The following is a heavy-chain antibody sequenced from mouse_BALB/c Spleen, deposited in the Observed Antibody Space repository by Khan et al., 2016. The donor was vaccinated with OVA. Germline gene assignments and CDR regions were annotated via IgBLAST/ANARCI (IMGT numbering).Heavy chain of an antibody. CDR3: ARWATWYVEV. Sequence: QVQLQQSGAELVRPGTSVKISCKASGYTFTNFWLGWVKQRSGHGLEWIGDIYPGGGFTNYNEKFKGKATLTTGTSSSTVYMQLSGLTSEGSAVYLCARWATWYVEVWGAGTTVTVSS. J-gene: IGHJ1*01. CDR2: IYPGGGFT. V-gene: IGHV1-63*02. CDR1: GYTFTNFW. D-gene: IGHD3-1*01.